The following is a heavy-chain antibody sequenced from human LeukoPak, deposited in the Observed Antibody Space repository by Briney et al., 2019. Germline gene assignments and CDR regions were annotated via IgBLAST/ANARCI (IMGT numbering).Heavy chain of an antibody. CDR1: GYTFTSYG. J-gene: IGHJ5*02. D-gene: IGHD3-22*01. V-gene: IGHV1-18*01. Sequence: GASVKVSCKASGYTFTSYGISWVRQAPGQGLEWMGWISAYNGNTNYAQKLQGRVTMTTDTSTSTAYMELRSLRSDDTAVYYCARDIPLPLNTMIVAGNWFDPWGQGTLVTVSS. CDR2: ISAYNGNT. CDR3: ARDIPLPLNTMIVAGNWFDP.